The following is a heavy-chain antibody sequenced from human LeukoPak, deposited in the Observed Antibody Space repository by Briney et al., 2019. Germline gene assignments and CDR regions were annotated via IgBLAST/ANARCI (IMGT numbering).Heavy chain of an antibody. CDR2: ILSDGSKD. D-gene: IGHD3-22*01. Sequence: PGGSLRLSCAASGFTFSNAWRSWVRQAPGKGLEWVAVILSDGSKDFYTDSVKGRITISGDKSKNTQYLQLNSLRAEDRAVYYCVRDDDRPDNGLDYWGQGTLVTVPS. J-gene: IGHJ4*02. CDR1: GFTFSNAW. V-gene: IGHV3-33*08. CDR3: VRDDDRPDNGLDY.